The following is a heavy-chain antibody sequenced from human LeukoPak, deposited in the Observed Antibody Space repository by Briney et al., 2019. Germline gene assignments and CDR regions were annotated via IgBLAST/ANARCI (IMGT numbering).Heavy chain of an antibody. CDR1: GGSIRGYY. J-gene: IGHJ6*03. V-gene: IGHV4-59*01. CDR2: IYSSGST. D-gene: IGHD3-10*01. Sequence: SETLSLTCNVSGGSIRGYYWSWIRQPPGKGLEWIGYIYSSGSTNYNPSLKSRVTMSVDTSKNQFSLKVSSVTAADTAVYYCARGGSGTYYYYYYMDVWGKGTTVTISS. CDR3: ARGGSGTYYYYYYMDV.